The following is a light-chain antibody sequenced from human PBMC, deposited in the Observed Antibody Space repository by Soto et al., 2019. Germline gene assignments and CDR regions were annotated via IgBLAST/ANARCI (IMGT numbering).Light chain of an antibody. CDR2: RAS. Sequence: DIQMTQSPSTLSASVGDTVTITCRASQSISIWLAWYQQKPGKAPNLLIYRASNFESGVPSRFSGSGSGTEFTLTFSSLQPDDFATYYCQQCYSYPWTFGQGTKVEIK. V-gene: IGKV1-5*03. J-gene: IGKJ1*01. CDR3: QQCYSYPWT. CDR1: QSISIW.